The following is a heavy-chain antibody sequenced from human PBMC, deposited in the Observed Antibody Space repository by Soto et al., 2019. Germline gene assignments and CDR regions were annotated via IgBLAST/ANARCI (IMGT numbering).Heavy chain of an antibody. D-gene: IGHD2-2*01. J-gene: IGHJ6*02. V-gene: IGHV4-30-2*01. CDR2: IYHSGST. CDR1: GGSIRSGGHS. Sequence: TLSLTCAVSGGSIRSGGHSWGWIRQPPGKGLEWIGYIYHSGSTYYNPSLKSRVTIFVDRSKNQFFLKLSSVTAADTAVYYCARYCSTTSCSYYYGLDVWGQGTTVTVSS. CDR3: ARYCSTTSCSYYYGLDV.